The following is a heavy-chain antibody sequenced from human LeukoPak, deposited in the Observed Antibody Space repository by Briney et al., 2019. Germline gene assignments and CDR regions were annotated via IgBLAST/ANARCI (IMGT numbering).Heavy chain of an antibody. CDR2: IKSKTDGGAT. D-gene: IGHD1-20*01. CDR3: TTDRGITTKLLFDS. Sequence: GGSLRLSCAASGFPFSQAGMSWVRQVPGKGLECVGRIKSKTDGGATDYPAPVKGRFTISRDDSRNTVYLQLRSLRTEDTAVYFCTTDRGITTKLLFDSWGQGTPVTVSS. V-gene: IGHV3-15*01. CDR1: GFPFSQAG. J-gene: IGHJ4*02.